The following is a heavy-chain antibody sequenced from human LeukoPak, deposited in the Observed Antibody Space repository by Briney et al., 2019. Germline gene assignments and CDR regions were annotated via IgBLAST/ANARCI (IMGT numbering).Heavy chain of an antibody. CDR3: AKRPSDYGDYVSYFDY. D-gene: IGHD4-17*01. J-gene: IGHJ4*02. V-gene: IGHV3-30*18. CDR1: GFSFISYG. Sequence: GGSLRLSCAASGFSFISYGMHWVRQAPGKGLEWVGGISDDGRRKDYADSVKGRSTISRDNSKDTLYLQMNSLRAEDTAVYYCAKRPSDYGDYVSYFDYWGQGTLVTVSS. CDR2: ISDDGRRK.